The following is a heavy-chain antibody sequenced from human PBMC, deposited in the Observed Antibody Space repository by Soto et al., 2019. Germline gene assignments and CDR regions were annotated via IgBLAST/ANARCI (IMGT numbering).Heavy chain of an antibody. V-gene: IGHV1-2*02. CDR3: ARMWFVAARYYYGMDV. CDR1: GYTFTGYY. Sequence: ASVKVSCKASGYTFTGYYMHWVRQAPGQGLEWMGWINPNSGGTNYAQKFQGRVTMTRDTSISTAYMELSRLRSDDTAVYYCARMWFVAARYYYGMDVWGQGTTVTAP. J-gene: IGHJ6*02. CDR2: INPNSGGT. D-gene: IGHD6-19*01.